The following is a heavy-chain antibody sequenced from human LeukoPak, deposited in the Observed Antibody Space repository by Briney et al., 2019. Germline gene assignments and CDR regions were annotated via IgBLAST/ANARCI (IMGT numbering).Heavy chain of an antibody. CDR2: INQDGSEK. D-gene: IGHD2-2*01. CDR1: GITFSRFW. CDR3: VSFYETY. J-gene: IGHJ4*02. Sequence: GGSLRLSCAASGITFSRFWMSWVRQAPGKGLQWVANINQDGSEKHYVDSVKGRFTISRDNAENSLYLQMNSLRAEDTAVYYCVSFYETYWGRGTLVTVSS. V-gene: IGHV3-7*01.